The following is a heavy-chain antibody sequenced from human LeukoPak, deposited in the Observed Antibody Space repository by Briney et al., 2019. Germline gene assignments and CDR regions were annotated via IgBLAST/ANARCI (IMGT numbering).Heavy chain of an antibody. J-gene: IGHJ4*02. CDR1: GGTFSSYA. CDR2: IIPIFGTA. V-gene: IGHV1-69*13. Sequence: SVKVSCKASGGTFSSYAISWVRQAPGQGLEWMGGIIPIFGTANYAQKFQGRVTITADESTSTAYMELSSLRSEDAAVYYCARDRGLSGYDLDYWGQGTLVTVSS. CDR3: ARDRGLSGYDLDY. D-gene: IGHD5-12*01.